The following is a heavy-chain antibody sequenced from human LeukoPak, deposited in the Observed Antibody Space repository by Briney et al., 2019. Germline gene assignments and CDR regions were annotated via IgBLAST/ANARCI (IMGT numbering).Heavy chain of an antibody. CDR1: GFTFSSYS. Sequence: PGGSLRLSCAASGFTFSSYSMNWVRQAPGKGLEWVSSISSSSYIYYADSVKGRFTISRDNAKNSLYPQMNSLRAEDTAVYYCARDEEGYCGGDCYFDYWGQGTLLTVSS. J-gene: IGHJ4*02. CDR2: ISSSSYI. CDR3: ARDEEGYCGGDCYFDY. D-gene: IGHD2-21*02. V-gene: IGHV3-21*01.